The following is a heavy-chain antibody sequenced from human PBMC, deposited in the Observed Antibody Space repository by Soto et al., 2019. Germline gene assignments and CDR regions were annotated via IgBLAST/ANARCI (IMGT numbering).Heavy chain of an antibody. V-gene: IGHV4-39*02. CDR1: GGSISSSSYY. D-gene: IGHD2-15*01. CDR2: IYYSGST. CDR3: ARDTVVVAATYPPTDY. Sequence: ASETLSLTCTVSGGSISSSSYYWGWIRQPPGKGLEWIGSIYYSGSTYYNPSLKSRVTISVDTSKNQFSLKLSSVTAADTAVYYCARDTVVVAATYPPTDYWGQGTLVTVSS. J-gene: IGHJ4*02.